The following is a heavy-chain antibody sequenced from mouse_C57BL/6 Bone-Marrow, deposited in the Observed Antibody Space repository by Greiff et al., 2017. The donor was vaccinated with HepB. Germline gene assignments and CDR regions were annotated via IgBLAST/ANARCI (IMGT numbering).Heavy chain of an antibody. V-gene: IGHV5-12*01. Sequence: EVKLMESGGGLVQPGGSLKLSCAASGFTFSDYYMYWVRQTPEKRLEWVAYISNGGGSTYYPDTVKGRFTISRDNAKNTLYLQMSRLKSEDTAMYYCARGGGRHYFDYWGQGTTLTVSS. J-gene: IGHJ2*01. CDR3: ARGGGRHYFDY. CDR1: GFTFSDYY. CDR2: ISNGGGST.